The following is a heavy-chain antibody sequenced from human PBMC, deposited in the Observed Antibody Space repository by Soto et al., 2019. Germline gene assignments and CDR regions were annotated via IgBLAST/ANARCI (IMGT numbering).Heavy chain of an antibody. CDR2: ISGYNGNT. CDR3: SRFIMVGGWFDPNYYHGMDV. D-gene: IGHD6-19*01. V-gene: IGHV1-18*01. CDR1: GYTFSNYG. J-gene: IGHJ6*02. Sequence: ASVKVSCKTSGYTFSNYGINWVRQAPGQGLEWMGWISGYNGNTNYAQTVQGRVTMTTATSTGTVYMELRSLKSDDTAIYYCSRFIMVGGWFDPNYYHGMDVWGQGTTVTVSS.